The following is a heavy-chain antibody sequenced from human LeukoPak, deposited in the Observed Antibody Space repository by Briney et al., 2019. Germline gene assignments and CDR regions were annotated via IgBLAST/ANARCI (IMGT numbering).Heavy chain of an antibody. Sequence: GGSLRLSCAASRFTFSSYSMNGVRQAPGKGLEWVSYISSSSSTIYYADSVKGRFTISRDNAKNSLYLQMNSLRAKDTAVYYCARGSKYPWFDPWGQGTLVTVSS. CDR3: ARGSKYPWFDP. CDR2: ISSSSSTI. J-gene: IGHJ5*02. D-gene: IGHD2-2*01. V-gene: IGHV3-48*01. CDR1: RFTFSSYS.